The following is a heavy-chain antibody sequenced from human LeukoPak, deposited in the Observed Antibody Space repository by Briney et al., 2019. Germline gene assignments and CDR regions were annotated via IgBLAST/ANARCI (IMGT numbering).Heavy chain of an antibody. CDR1: GFTFSSYW. V-gene: IGHV3-74*01. Sequence: GGSLRLSCAASGFTFSSYWMHWVRQAPGKGLVWVSRITGDGSGANYADSVKGRFTISRDNAKNTLYLQMNSLRAEDTAFYYCARFAVTTAGDYWGQGTLVTVS. CDR2: ITGDGSGA. CDR3: ARFAVTTAGDY. D-gene: IGHD1-1*01. J-gene: IGHJ4*02.